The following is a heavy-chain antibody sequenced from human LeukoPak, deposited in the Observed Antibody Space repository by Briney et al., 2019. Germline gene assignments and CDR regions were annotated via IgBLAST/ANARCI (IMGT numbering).Heavy chain of an antibody. Sequence: GGSLRLSCAASGFTVSSNYMSWVRQAPGKGLEWVSVIYSGGSTYYADSVKGRFTISRDNSKNTLYLQMNSLRAEDTAVYYCARVSRSIAVAGTEYYFDYWGQGALVTVSS. J-gene: IGHJ4*02. V-gene: IGHV3-53*01. CDR2: IYSGGST. CDR1: GFTVSSNY. D-gene: IGHD6-19*01. CDR3: ARVSRSIAVAGTEYYFDY.